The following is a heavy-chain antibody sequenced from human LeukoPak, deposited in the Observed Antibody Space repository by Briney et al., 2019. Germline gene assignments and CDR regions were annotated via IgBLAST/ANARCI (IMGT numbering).Heavy chain of an antibody. CDR3: ARDRLGGLGIAAAGTPFRYYYYGMDV. Sequence: GGSLRLSCAASGFTFSSYSMNWVRQAPGKRLEWVSSISSSSSYIYYADSVKGRFTISRDNAKNSLYLQMNSLRAEDTAVYYCARDRLGGLGIAAAGTPFRYYYYGMDVWGQGTTVTVSS. D-gene: IGHD6-13*01. CDR1: GFTFSSYS. CDR2: ISSSSSYI. V-gene: IGHV3-21*01. J-gene: IGHJ6*02.